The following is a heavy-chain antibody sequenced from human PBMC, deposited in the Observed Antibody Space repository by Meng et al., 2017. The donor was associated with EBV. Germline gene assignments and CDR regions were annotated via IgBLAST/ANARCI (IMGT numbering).Heavy chain of an antibody. V-gene: IGHV1-69*10. CDR3: ARERPGGMATTPYFDY. CDR2: IIPILGIA. Sequence: QVQLVQSGAEVNKPGSSVKVSCKAPGGTFSSYAISWVRQAPGQGLEWMGGIIPILGIANYAQKFQGRVTITADKSTSTAYMELSSLRSEDTAVYYCARERPGGMATTPYFDYWGQGTLVTVSS. J-gene: IGHJ4*02. D-gene: IGHD5-24*01. CDR1: GGTFSSYA.